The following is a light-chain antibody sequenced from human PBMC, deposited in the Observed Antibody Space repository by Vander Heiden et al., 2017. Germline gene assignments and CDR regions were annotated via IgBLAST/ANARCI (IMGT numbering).Light chain of an antibody. CDR3: QQSYSTLT. Sequence: DIQMTQSPSSLSASVGDRVTITCRASQSISSYLNWYQQKPGKAPKLLIYAASSVQSGVPSRFSGSGSGTDFTLTISSRQPEDFATYYGQQSYSTLTLGKGTKVEIK. CDR2: AAS. V-gene: IGKV1-39*01. J-gene: IGKJ1*01. CDR1: QSISSY.